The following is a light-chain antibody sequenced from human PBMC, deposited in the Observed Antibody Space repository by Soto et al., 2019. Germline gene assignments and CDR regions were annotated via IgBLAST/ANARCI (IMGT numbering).Light chain of an antibody. CDR3: QQYNSSPLT. CDR2: DAS. Sequence: DIQMTQSPSTLSASVGDRVTITCRANQSISDWLAWYQQKPGKAPKLLIYDASNLESGVPSRFSGSGSGTEVTRTISSLQPDDFATYYCQQYNSSPLTFGGGTKMEIK. V-gene: IGKV1-5*01. CDR1: QSISDW. J-gene: IGKJ4*01.